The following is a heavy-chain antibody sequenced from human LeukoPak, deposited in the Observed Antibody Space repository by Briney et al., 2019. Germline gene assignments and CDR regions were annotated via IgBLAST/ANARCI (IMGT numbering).Heavy chain of an antibody. CDR1: GYTFTSYY. CDR3: ATGRRTTGLDY. V-gene: IGHV1-46*01. D-gene: IGHD2-8*02. J-gene: IGHJ4*02. Sequence: ASVKVSCKASGYTFTSYYMHWVRQAPGQGLEWMGIINPSGGSTSYAQKFQGRVTMTRDTSTSTVYMELSSLRSEDTAVNYCATGRRTTGLDYWGQGTLVTVSS. CDR2: INPSGGST.